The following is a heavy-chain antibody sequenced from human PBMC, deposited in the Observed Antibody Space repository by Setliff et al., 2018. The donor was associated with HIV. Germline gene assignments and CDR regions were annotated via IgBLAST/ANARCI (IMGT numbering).Heavy chain of an antibody. CDR2: IYPNSGDT. CDR3: ARESTVVLGDDVDNYHYSYMDV. CDR1: GYTFTAYY. Sequence: ASVKVSCKASGYTFTAYYIHWVRQAPGQGLEWMGRIYPNSGDTNFAQKFQGRVTMTRDTSISTAYMELSRLTSDDTAMYFCARESTVVLGDDVDNYHYSYMDVWSKGTTVTVSS. V-gene: IGHV1-2*06. J-gene: IGHJ6*03. D-gene: IGHD3-16*01.